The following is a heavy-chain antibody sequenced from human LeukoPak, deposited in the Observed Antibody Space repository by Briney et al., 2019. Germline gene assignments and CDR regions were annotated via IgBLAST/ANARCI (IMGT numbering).Heavy chain of an antibody. CDR1: GFTFSSYS. Sequence: GGSLRLSCAASGFTFSSYSMSWVRQAPGKGLEWVSAISGSGGSTYYADSVKGRFTISRDNSKNTLYLQMNSLRAEDTAVYYCAKSPRYYYDSSGYSQYYFDYWGQGTLVTVSS. CDR3: AKSPRYYYDSSGYSQYYFDY. D-gene: IGHD3-22*01. J-gene: IGHJ4*02. V-gene: IGHV3-23*01. CDR2: ISGSGGST.